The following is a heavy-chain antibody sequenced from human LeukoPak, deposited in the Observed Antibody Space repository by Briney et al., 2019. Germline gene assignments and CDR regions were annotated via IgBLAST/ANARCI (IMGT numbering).Heavy chain of an antibody. CDR3: AKELGYCTNGVCYLNDAFDI. J-gene: IGHJ3*02. D-gene: IGHD2-8*01. Sequence: PGGSLRLSCAASGFTFSSYAMSWVRQAPGEGLEWVSAISGSGGSTYYADSVKGRFTISRDNSKNTLYLQMNSLRAEDTAVYYCAKELGYCTNGVCYLNDAFDIRGQGTMVTVSS. CDR1: GFTFSSYA. V-gene: IGHV3-23*01. CDR2: ISGSGGST.